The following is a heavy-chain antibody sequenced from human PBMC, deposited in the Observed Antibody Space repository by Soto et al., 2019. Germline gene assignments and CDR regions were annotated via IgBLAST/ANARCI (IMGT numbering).Heavy chain of an antibody. D-gene: IGHD2-8*01. CDR2: IIPIFGTA. V-gene: IGHV1-69*06. J-gene: IGHJ4*02. CDR3: ASYRGNPTGTIDY. Sequence: SVKVSCKASGGTFSSYAISWVRQAPGQGLEWMGGIIPIFGTANYAQKLQGRVTITADKSTSTAYMELSSLRSEDTAVYYCASYRGNPTGTIDYWGQGTLVTVSS. CDR1: GGTFSSYA.